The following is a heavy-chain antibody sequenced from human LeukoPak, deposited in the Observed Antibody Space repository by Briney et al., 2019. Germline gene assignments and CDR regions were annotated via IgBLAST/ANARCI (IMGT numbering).Heavy chain of an antibody. CDR1: GGSISTYY. V-gene: IGHV4-59*01. D-gene: IGHD2-15*01. CDR2: IYYSGGT. CDR3: ARATYCSGGNCYAPAFDY. J-gene: IGHJ4*02. Sequence: SETLSLTCTVSGGSISTYYWSWIRQPPGKGLEWIGYIYYSGGTNYSPSLKSRVTMSVDTSKNQFSLKLSSVTAADTAVYYCARATYCSGGNCYAPAFDYWGQGTLVTVSS.